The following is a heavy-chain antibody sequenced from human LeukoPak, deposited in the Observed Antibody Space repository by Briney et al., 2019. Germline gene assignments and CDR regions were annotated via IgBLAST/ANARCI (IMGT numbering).Heavy chain of an antibody. D-gene: IGHD1-26*01. J-gene: IGHJ4*02. CDR1: GFTFSSYS. Sequence: GGSRRPSVPASGFTFSSYSMNWVRQAPGKGRKGVSSISSSSSYIYYADSVKGRFTISRDNAKNSLYLQMNSLRAEDTAVYYCARVGSGSYYAFDYWGQGTLVTVSS. CDR3: ARVGSGSYYAFDY. CDR2: ISSSSSYI. V-gene: IGHV3-21*01.